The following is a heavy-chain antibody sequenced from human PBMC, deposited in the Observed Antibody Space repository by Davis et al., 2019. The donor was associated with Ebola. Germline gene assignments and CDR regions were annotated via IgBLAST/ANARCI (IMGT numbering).Heavy chain of an antibody. J-gene: IGHJ3*02. V-gene: IGHV1-3*01. CDR2: INAGNGNT. Sequence: AASVKVSCKASGYTFTSYAMHWVRQAPGQRLEWMGWINAGNGNTKYSQKFQGRVTITADISTSTAYMELSSLRSEDTAVYYCASGEDSNVYYLDAFDIWGQGTMVTVSS. CDR3: ASGEDSNVYYLDAFDI. CDR1: GYTFTSYA. D-gene: IGHD3-22*01.